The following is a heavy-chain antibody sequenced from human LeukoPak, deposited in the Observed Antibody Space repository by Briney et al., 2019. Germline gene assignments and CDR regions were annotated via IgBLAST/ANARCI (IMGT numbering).Heavy chain of an antibody. CDR1: GFTFDDYA. CDR2: IYSGGST. J-gene: IGHJ4*02. D-gene: IGHD6-13*01. CDR3: ARDSSSGWYHDC. Sequence: PGGSLRLSCAASGFTFDDYAMHWVRPAPGRGLEGVSVIYSGGSTYYADSARGRFTISRDDSNNTLYLQMNSLRAEDTAVYYCARDSSSGWYHDCWGQGTLVTVSS. V-gene: IGHV3-53*01.